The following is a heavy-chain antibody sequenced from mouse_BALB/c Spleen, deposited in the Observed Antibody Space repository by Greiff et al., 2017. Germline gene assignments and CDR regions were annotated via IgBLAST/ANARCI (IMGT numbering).Heavy chain of an antibody. J-gene: IGHJ3*01. CDR2: IDPANGNT. CDR1: GFNIKDTY. Sequence: EVHLVESGAELVKPGASVKFSCTASGFNIKDTYMHWVKQRPEQGLEWIGRIDPANGNTKYDPKFQGKATITADTSSNTAYLQLSSLTSEDTAVYYCASSGFAYGGQGTLVTVSA. V-gene: IGHV14-3*02. CDR3: ASSGFAY.